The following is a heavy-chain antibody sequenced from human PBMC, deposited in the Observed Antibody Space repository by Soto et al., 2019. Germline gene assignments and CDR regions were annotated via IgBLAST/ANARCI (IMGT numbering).Heavy chain of an antibody. CDR3: ATDFLDIVVVPAAIGH. V-gene: IGHV3-21*01. D-gene: IGHD2-2*03. CDR1: GFTFSSYS. Sequence: VGSLRLSCASSGFTFSSYSMNWVRHSPGKGLEWVSSISSSSSYIYYADSVKGRFTISRDNAKNSLYLQMNSLRAEDTAVYYCATDFLDIVVVPAAIGHWGQGTLVIVSS. J-gene: IGHJ4*02. CDR2: ISSSSSYI.